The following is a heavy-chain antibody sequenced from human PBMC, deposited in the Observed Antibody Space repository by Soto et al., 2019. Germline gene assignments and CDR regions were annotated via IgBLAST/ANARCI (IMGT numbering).Heavy chain of an antibody. CDR2: LTGGGDNP. J-gene: IGHJ4*02. CDR1: GFAFSNYA. D-gene: IGHD6-19*01. CDR3: ASGGSGLYPFDS. Sequence: EVQMLESGGGLVQPGGSLRLSCAASGFAFSNYAMSWVRQSPGKGLEWISSLTGGGDNPHYAESVKGRFTISRDNSKSTLFLQINSLSDGDTAVYYCASGGSGLYPFDSWGQGTLVTVSS. V-gene: IGHV3-23*01.